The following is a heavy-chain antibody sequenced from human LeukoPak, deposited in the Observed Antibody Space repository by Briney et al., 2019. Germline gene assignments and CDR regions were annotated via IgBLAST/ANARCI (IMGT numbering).Heavy chain of an antibody. J-gene: IGHJ4*02. CDR3: ARRGPSGWSNFDY. D-gene: IGHD6-19*01. V-gene: IGHV4-59*08. CDR2: IYYSGST. Sequence: SETLSLTCTVSGGSISSYYWSWIRQPPGKGLEWIGYIYYSGSTNYNPSLKSRVTISVDTSKNQFSLKLSSVTAADTAVYYCARRGPSGWSNFDYWGQGTLVTISS. CDR1: GGSISSYY.